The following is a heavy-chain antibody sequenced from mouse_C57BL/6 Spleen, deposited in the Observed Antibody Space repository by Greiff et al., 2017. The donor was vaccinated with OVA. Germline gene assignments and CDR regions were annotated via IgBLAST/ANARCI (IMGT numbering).Heavy chain of an antibody. CDR3: ARNWDGRDYAMDY. V-gene: IGHV2-2*01. Sequence: QVHVKQSGPGLVQPSQSLSITCTVSGFSLTSYGVHWVRQSPGKGLEWLGVIWSGGSTDYNAAFISRLSISKDNSKSQVFFKMNSLQADDTAIYYCARNWDGRDYAMDYWGQGTSVTVSS. CDR2: IWSGGST. J-gene: IGHJ4*01. D-gene: IGHD4-1*01. CDR1: GFSLTSYG.